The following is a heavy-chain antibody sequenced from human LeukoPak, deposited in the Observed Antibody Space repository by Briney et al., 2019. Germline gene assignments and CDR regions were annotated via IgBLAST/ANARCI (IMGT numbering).Heavy chain of an antibody. CDR3: ARQIVILPDAPVSRRQLPGAIDY. CDR2: LYFSGGT. Sequence: KPSENPSPPCTFPGGSLSSSSYYWGWIRQPPGKGLAWVGGLYFSGGTFYNPSLKSRVTMSVDMSRNQFSLKLTSVTAADTAVYYCARQIVILPDAPVSRRQLPGAIDYWGQGTLVTVSS. D-gene: IGHD2-2*01. CDR1: GGSLSSSSYY. J-gene: IGHJ4*02. V-gene: IGHV4-39*01.